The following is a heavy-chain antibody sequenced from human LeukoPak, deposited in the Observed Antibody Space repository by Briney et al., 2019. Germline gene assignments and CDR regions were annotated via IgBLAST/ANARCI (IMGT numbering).Heavy chain of an antibody. D-gene: IGHD3-10*01. J-gene: IGHJ3*02. Sequence: SETLSLTCTVSGGSINSGGYYRSWIRHHPGKGLEWIGYIYFSGSTYYNPSLKSRVTISVDTSKNHFSLKLSSVTAADTAVYYCARSSVTMVRGVIYDAFDIWGQGTMVTVSS. CDR1: GGSINSGGYY. V-gene: IGHV4-31*03. CDR3: ARSSVTMVRGVIYDAFDI. CDR2: IYFSGST.